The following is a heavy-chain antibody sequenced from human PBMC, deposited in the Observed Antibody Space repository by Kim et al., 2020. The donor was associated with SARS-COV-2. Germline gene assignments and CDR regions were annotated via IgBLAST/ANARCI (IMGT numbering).Heavy chain of an antibody. V-gene: IGHV4-59*10. D-gene: IGHD3-10*01. Sequence: SLKSRITISVDTSENQFSLKLRFVTAADTAVYYCAKSPSRVRGIITWFDPWGQGTLVTVSS. CDR3: AKSPSRVRGIITWFDP. J-gene: IGHJ5*02.